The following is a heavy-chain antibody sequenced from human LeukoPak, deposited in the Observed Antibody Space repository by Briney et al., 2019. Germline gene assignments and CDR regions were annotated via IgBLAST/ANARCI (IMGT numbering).Heavy chain of an antibody. CDR2: INPSGGST. J-gene: IGHJ6*03. V-gene: IGHV1-46*01. CDR3: ARVVRQSMIAPGYYYYMDV. CDR1: GYTFTSYY. Sequence: GASVKVSCKASGYTFTSYYMHWVRQAPGQGLEWMGIINPSGGSTSYAQKFQGRVTMTRDTSTSTVYMELSSLRSEDTAVYYCARVVRQSMIAPGYYYYMDVWGKGTTVTVSS. D-gene: IGHD3-22*01.